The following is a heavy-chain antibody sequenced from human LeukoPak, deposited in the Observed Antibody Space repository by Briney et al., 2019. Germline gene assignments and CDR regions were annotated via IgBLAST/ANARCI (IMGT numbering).Heavy chain of an antibody. Sequence: GGSLRLSCAASGFTFSSFGMYWVRQAPGKGLEWVAVIWYDGSNDDYADSAKGRFTISRDNSKNTLYLQMNSLRAEDTAVYYCARDPSGSAAAGRGDYWGQGTLVTVSS. CDR1: GFTFSSFG. D-gene: IGHD6-13*01. CDR2: IWYDGSND. V-gene: IGHV3-33*01. J-gene: IGHJ4*02. CDR3: ARDPSGSAAAGRGDY.